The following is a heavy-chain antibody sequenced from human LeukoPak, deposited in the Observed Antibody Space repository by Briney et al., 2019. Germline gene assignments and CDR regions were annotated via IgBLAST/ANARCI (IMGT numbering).Heavy chain of an antibody. CDR1: GFTFSDYY. V-gene: IGHV3-11*01. D-gene: IGHD1-26*01. CDR2: ISGVASDI. J-gene: IGHJ6*02. CDR3: ARGGAQGMDV. Sequence: GGSLRLSCAASGFTFSDYYMTWIRQAPGKGLEWVSYISGVASDIYSGDSVKGRFTISRDNAKNSVYLQMNSLRPDDTAVYYCARGGAQGMDVWGHGTTVTVSS.